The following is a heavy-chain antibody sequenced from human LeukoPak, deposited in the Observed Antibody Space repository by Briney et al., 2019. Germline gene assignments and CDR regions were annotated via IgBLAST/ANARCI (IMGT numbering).Heavy chain of an antibody. D-gene: IGHD6-19*01. J-gene: IGHJ4*02. V-gene: IGHV4-59*08. Sequence: SETLSLTCTVSGDSISSYYWTWLRQPPGKGLEWIGYIYSSGSTNYNPSLKSRVTISVDMSKSQFSLKLSSVTAADTAVYYCARQMSGSSGLDYWGQGTLVTVSS. CDR1: GDSISSYY. CDR2: IYSSGST. CDR3: ARQMSGSSGLDY.